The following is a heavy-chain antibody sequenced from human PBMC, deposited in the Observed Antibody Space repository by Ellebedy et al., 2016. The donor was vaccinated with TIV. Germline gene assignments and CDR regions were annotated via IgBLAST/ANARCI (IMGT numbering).Heavy chain of an antibody. J-gene: IGHJ4*02. Sequence: MPSETLSPTCAISGDSVSSDSAAWNCISQSPSRGLEWLGRAYYRSQCYQWYDDYALSVKSRITINPDTSRNQFSLHLNSVTPEDTAVYYCARSPEYSSSSGFDYWGQGTLVTVSS. CDR2: AYYRSQCYQWYD. V-gene: IGHV6-1*01. CDR1: GDSVSSDSAA. CDR3: ARSPEYSSSSGFDY. D-gene: IGHD6-6*01.